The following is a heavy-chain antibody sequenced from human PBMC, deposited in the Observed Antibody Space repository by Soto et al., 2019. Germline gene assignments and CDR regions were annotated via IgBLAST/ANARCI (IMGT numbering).Heavy chain of an antibody. CDR1: GFTFSSYG. CDR2: IWYDGSNK. J-gene: IGHJ4*02. CDR3: ARVHKTYSSGWFPSQAFDY. V-gene: IGHV3-33*01. Sequence: QVQLVESGGGVVQPGRSLRLSCAASGFTFSSYGMHWVRQAPGKGLEWVAVIWYDGSNKYYADSVKGRFTISRDNSKNTLYLQTNSLRAEDTAVYYCARVHKTYSSGWFPSQAFDYWGQGTLVTVSS. D-gene: IGHD6-19*01.